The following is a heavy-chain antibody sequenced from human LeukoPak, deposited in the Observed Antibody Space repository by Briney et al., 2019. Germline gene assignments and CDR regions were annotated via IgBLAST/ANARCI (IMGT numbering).Heavy chain of an antibody. D-gene: IGHD6-13*01. CDR2: IFGSGGST. V-gene: IGHV3-23*01. CDR1: GFTFSSYA. CDR3: AKEDKGSSWTYYYYGMDV. J-gene: IGHJ6*02. Sequence: GGSLRLSCAASGFTFSSYAMYWVRQAPGKGLEWVSGIFGSGGSTHYADSVKGRFTISRDNSKNTVYLQMNSLRAEDTAVYYCAKEDKGSSWTYYYYGMDVWGQGTTVTVSS.